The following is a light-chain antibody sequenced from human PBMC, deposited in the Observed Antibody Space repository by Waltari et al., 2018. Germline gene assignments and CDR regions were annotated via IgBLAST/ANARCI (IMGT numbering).Light chain of an antibody. J-gene: IGLJ2*01. V-gene: IGLV3-19*01. CDR2: GKN. CDR1: SLRSYY. Sequence: SSELTQDPAVSVALGQTVRITCQGDSLRSYYASWYQQNPGQAPVLVIYGKNNRSSGIPDRFSGSSSGNTASLTITGAQAEDEADYYCNSRDSSGNHVVFGGGTKLTVL. CDR3: NSRDSSGNHVV.